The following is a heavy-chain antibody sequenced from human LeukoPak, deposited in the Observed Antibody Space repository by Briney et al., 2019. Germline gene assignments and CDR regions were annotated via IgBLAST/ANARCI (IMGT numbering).Heavy chain of an antibody. Sequence: GESLQISCQGSGYSLTSYWIGWVRQMPGKGLEWMGIIYPGDSDTRYSPSFQGQVTISADKSISTAYLQWSSLKASDTAMYYCARQRAYGDYRIFDYWGQGTLVTVSS. CDR1: GYSLTSYW. J-gene: IGHJ4*02. CDR2: IYPGDSDT. D-gene: IGHD4-17*01. CDR3: ARQRAYGDYRIFDY. V-gene: IGHV5-51*01.